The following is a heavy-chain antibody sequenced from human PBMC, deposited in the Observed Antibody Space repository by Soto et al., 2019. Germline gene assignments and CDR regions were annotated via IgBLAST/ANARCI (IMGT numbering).Heavy chain of an antibody. CDR3: ARGAWSGYYASRGEYFQH. J-gene: IGHJ1*01. V-gene: IGHV4-34*01. CDR1: GGSFSGYY. CDR2: INHSGST. D-gene: IGHD3-3*01. Sequence: QVQLQQWGAGLLKPSETLSLTCAVYGGSFSGYYWSWIRQPPGKGLEWIGEINHSGSTNYNPSLKSRVTISVDTSKNQFSLKLSSVTAADTAVYYCARGAWSGYYASRGEYFQHWGQGTLVTVSS.